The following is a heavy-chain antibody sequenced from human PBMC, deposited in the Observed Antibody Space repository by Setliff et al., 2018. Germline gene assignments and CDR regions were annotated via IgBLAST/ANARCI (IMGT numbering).Heavy chain of an antibody. CDR1: GYSISSGYI. J-gene: IGHJ5*01. V-gene: IGHV4-38-2*02. CDR3: ARRRANYNWFDS. D-gene: IGHD1-7*01. CDR2: IGHTGSI. Sequence: SETLSLTCTVSGYSISSGYIWGWIRQPPGKGLEWVGNIGHTGSINYNPSLKSRLTISRDTSKNQVSLKLNSVTATDTAVYYCARRRANYNWFDSWGQGTLVTVSS.